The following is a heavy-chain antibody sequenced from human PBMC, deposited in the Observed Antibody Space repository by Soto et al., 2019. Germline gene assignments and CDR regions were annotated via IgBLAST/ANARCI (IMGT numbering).Heavy chain of an antibody. J-gene: IGHJ6*02. CDR1: GFTFSSYS. CDR2: ISTSGSTI. V-gene: IGHV3-48*01. CDR3: AREGGMDV. Sequence: EVQLVESGGGLVQPGGSLRLSCAASGFTFSSYSINWVRQAPGKGLEWVSYISTSGSTIYYTDSVKGRFTISRDNARNSVYLQVSSLRAEETAVYYCAREGGMDVWGQGTTVTVSS.